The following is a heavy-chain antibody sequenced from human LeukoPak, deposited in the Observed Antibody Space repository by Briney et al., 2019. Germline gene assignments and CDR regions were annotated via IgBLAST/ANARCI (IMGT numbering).Heavy chain of an antibody. CDR2: ISGSSSYI. CDR3: AKDRAQTPLKY. D-gene: IGHD3-10*01. CDR1: GFTFSSYS. V-gene: IGHV3-21*04. Sequence: GGSLRLSCAASGFTFSSYSMNWIRQAPGKGLEWVSSISGSSSYIYYADSVKGRFTISRDNAKNSLYLQMNSLRADDTAVYYCAKDRAQTPLKYWGQGTLVTVSS. J-gene: IGHJ4*02.